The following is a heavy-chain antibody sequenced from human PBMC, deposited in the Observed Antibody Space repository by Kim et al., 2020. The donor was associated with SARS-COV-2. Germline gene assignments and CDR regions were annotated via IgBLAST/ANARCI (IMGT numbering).Heavy chain of an antibody. V-gene: IGHV5-10-1*01. CDR2: IDPSDSYT. D-gene: IGHD3-10*01. Sequence: GESLKISCKGSGYSFTSYWISWVRQMPGKGLEWMGRIDPSDSYTNYSPSFQGHVTISADKSISTAYLQWSSLKASDTAMYYCARLGPPTRYYYGSGSYYNDWFDPWGQGTLVTVSS. CDR3: ARLGPPTRYYYGSGSYYNDWFDP. J-gene: IGHJ5*02. CDR1: GYSFTSYW.